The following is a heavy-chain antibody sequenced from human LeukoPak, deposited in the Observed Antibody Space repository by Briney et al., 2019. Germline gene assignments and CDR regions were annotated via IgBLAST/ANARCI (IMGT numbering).Heavy chain of an antibody. D-gene: IGHD6-13*01. CDR2: INHSGST. CDR3: ARGLAAAVYY. Sequence: ASETLSLTCTVSGYSISSGYYWSWIRQPPGKGLEWIGEINHSGSTNYNPSLKSRVTISVDTSKNQFSLKLSSVTAADTAVYYCARGLAAAVYYWGQGTLVTVSS. CDR1: GYSISSGYY. V-gene: IGHV4-38-2*02. J-gene: IGHJ4*02.